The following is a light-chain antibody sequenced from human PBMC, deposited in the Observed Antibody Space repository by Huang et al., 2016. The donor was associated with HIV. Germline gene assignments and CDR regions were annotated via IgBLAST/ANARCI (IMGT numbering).Light chain of an antibody. CDR1: QRVSTDY. CDR2: GAT. V-gene: IGKV3-20*01. J-gene: IGKJ4*01. Sequence: ETVLTQSPGILSLSPGERATLSCRASQRVSTDYLAWYQQKPGQAPRLLIHGATVRATGIPDRFSGSGSGTDFTLTINRLEPEDFALYYCQQYGNSPLTFGGGTGVEIK. CDR3: QQYGNSPLT.